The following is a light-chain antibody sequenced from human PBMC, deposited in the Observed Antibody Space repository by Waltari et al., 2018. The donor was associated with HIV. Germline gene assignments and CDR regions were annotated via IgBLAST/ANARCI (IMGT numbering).Light chain of an antibody. Sequence: IVLIQSPATLSLSPGERATLSCRASQSVSSYLAWYQQKPGQAPRLLIYDASNRATGIPARFSGSGSGTDFTLTISSLEPEDFAVYYCQQRSNWPLVTFGPGTKVDIK. V-gene: IGKV3-11*01. CDR3: QQRSNWPLVT. CDR1: QSVSSY. J-gene: IGKJ3*01. CDR2: DAS.